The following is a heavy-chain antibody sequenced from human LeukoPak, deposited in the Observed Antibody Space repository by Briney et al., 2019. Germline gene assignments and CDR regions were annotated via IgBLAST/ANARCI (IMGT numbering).Heavy chain of an antibody. CDR3: AREEYSYGSAFDY. J-gene: IGHJ4*02. D-gene: IGHD5-18*01. V-gene: IGHV3-48*01. Sequence: PGGSLRLSCAASGFTFSSYSMNWVRQAPGKGLEWVSYISSSSSTIYYADSVKGRFTISRDNATNSLYLQMNSLRAEDTAVYYCAREEYSYGSAFDYWGQGTLVTVSS. CDR2: ISSSSSTI. CDR1: GFTFSSYS.